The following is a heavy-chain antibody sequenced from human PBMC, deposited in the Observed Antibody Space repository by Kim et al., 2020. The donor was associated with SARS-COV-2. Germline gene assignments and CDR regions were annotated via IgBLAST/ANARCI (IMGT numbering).Heavy chain of an antibody. Sequence: LKSRVTISVDTSKNQFSLKLSSVTAADTAVYYCARGKPAEDSSGYYDFDYWGQGTLVTVSS. J-gene: IGHJ4*02. D-gene: IGHD3-22*01. CDR3: ARGKPAEDSSGYYDFDY. V-gene: IGHV4-34*01.